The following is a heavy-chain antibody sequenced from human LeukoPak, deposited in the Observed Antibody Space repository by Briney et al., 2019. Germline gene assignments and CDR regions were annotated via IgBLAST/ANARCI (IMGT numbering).Heavy chain of an antibody. D-gene: IGHD5/OR15-5a*01. CDR2: IKSKTDGETT. Sequence: GGSLRLSCAASGFIFNNYAMSWVRQAPGQGLEWIGRIKSKTDGETTEYAAPVKGRFTISRDDSKNTLYLQMNSLKTEDTAVYYCTTLRLALAYGVDVWGQGTTVTVSS. CDR3: TTLRLALAYGVDV. J-gene: IGHJ6*02. V-gene: IGHV3-15*01. CDR1: GFIFNNYA.